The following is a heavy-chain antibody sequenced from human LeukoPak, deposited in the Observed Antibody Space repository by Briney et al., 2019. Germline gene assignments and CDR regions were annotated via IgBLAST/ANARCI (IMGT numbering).Heavy chain of an antibody. CDR2: ISHSGSP. V-gene: IGHV4-34*01. D-gene: IGHD6-6*01. J-gene: IGHJ6*03. Sequence: SETLSLTCAVYGGSFSGYYWSWLRQPPGKGLEWIGEISHSGSPNYNPSLKSRVTISVDTSKNHFSLRLRSVTAADTAVYYCARGYARFYYYYMDVWGKGTTVTVSS. CDR1: GGSFSGYY. CDR3: ARGYARFYYYYMDV.